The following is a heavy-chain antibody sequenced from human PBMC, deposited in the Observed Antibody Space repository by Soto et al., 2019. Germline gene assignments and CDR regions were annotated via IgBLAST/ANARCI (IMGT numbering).Heavy chain of an antibody. V-gene: IGHV4-31*01. CDR3: ARVLRDVLSDRYYWYFDL. CDR1: GASISSGGYY. CDR2: IYYIGTS. D-gene: IGHD3-16*02. Sequence: QVQLQESGPGLVKPSQTLSLTCTVSGASISSGGYYWGWIRQHPGKGLEWIGFIYYIGTSYYNPSIASLTTLTVATSNNHFSLNLTSVTAADTALYYCARVLRDVLSDRYYWYFDLWGRGTLVTASS. J-gene: IGHJ2*01.